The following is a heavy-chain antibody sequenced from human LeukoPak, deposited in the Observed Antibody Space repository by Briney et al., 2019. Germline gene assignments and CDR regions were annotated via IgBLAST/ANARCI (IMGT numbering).Heavy chain of an antibody. Sequence: GESLKISCKGSGYIFTSYWIGWVRQMPGKGLEWMGIIYPGDSDTRYSPSFQGQVTISADKSISTAYLQWSSLKASDTAMYYCARPIAAAGSYYYYGMDVWGQGTTVTVSS. CDR1: GYIFTSYW. CDR2: IYPGDSDT. CDR3: ARPIAAAGSYYYYGMDV. J-gene: IGHJ6*02. V-gene: IGHV5-51*01. D-gene: IGHD6-13*01.